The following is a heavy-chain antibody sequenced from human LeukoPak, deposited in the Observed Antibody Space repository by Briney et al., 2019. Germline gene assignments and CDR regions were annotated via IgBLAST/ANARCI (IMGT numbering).Heavy chain of an antibody. D-gene: IGHD5-18*01. CDR2: ISWNSGSI. V-gene: IGHV3-9*01. J-gene: IGHJ5*02. CDR1: GFTFDDYA. Sequence: GRSLRLSCAASGFTFDDYAMHWVRQAPGKGLEWVSGISWNSGSIGYADSVKGRFTISRDNAKNSLYLQMNSLRAEDTALYYCAKDRAAMVLGWFDPWGQGTLVNVSS. CDR3: AKDRAAMVLGWFDP.